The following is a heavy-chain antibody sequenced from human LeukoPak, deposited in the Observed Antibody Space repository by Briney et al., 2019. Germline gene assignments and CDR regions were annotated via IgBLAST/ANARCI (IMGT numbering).Heavy chain of an antibody. D-gene: IGHD6-6*01. V-gene: IGHV1-69*04. CDR2: IIPILGIA. Sequence: SVKVSCKASGGTFSSYAISWVRQAPGQGLEWMGRIIPILGIANYAQKFQGRVTITADKSTSTAYMELSSLRSEDTAVYYCAGLYSSFSPYYFDYCGQGTLVTVSS. CDR3: AGLYSSFSPYYFDY. J-gene: IGHJ4*02. CDR1: GGTFSSYA.